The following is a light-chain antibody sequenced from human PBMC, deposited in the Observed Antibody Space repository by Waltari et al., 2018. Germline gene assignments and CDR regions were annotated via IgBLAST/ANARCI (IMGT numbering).Light chain of an antibody. CDR2: GAS. CDR1: QSVASPY. V-gene: IGKV3-20*01. CDR3: QQYGGSPNT. J-gene: IGKJ2*01. Sequence: EIVLTQSPDTLSFSPGERATLSCRASQSVASPYLAWYQQKPGQSPRLLIYGASSRATGIPDRFSGSGSGTDCTLTITRLEPEDFAVYYCQQYGGSPNTFGQGTKLEI.